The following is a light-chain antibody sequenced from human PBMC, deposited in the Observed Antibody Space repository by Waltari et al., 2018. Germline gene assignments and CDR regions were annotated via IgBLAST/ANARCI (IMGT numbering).Light chain of an antibody. CDR3: QQSYSTPST. CDR2: AAF. CDR1: QTITNH. Sequence: IQMTQSPSSLSASVGDRVSITCRASQTITNHLTWYQQKPGKAPNLLIYAAFSLQSGVPSRFSGSGSGTYFTLSISSLQPEDSATYYCQQSYSTPSTFGPGTKLEIK. J-gene: IGKJ2*01. V-gene: IGKV1-39*01.